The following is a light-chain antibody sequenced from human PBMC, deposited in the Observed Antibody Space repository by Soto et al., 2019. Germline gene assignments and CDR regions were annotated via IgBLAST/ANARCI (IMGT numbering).Light chain of an antibody. V-gene: IGLV2-23*01. CDR2: EGS. J-gene: IGLJ1*01. CDR3: CSYASRGRDV. CDR1: SSDVGSYNL. Sequence: QSALTQAASVSGSPGQSITISCTGTSSDVGSYNLVSWYQQHPGKAPKLMIYEGSKRPSGVSNRFSGSKSGNTASLTISGLQAEDEADYYCCSYASRGRDVFGTGTKLTVL.